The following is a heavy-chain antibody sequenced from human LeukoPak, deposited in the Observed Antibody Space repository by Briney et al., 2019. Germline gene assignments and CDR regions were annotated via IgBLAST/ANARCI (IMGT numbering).Heavy chain of an antibody. CDR1: GFSLSTSGVG. V-gene: IGHV2-5*02. CDR2: SYWDDDK. D-gene: IGHD3-3*01. Sequence: SGPTLVKPTQTLTLTCTFSGFSLSTSGVGVGRIRHPPGKPLEWLAPSYWDDDKRYSPSLNNRLTITKDTSKNQAVLTMTNMDPVDTATYYCARNDYDFWSGSLLAWGQGTLVTVSS. J-gene: IGHJ5*02. CDR3: ARNDYDFWSGSLLA.